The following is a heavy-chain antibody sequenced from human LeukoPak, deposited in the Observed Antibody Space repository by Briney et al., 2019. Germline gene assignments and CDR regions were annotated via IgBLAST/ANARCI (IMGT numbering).Heavy chain of an antibody. V-gene: IGHV3-53*01. CDR3: ARLPGSSSWPNWFDP. D-gene: IGHD6-13*01. CDR1: GFTVSSNY. Sequence: GGSLRLSCAASGFTVSSNYMSWVRQAPGKGLEWVSVIYSGGSTYYADSVKGRFTISRDNSKNTLYLQMNSLRAEDTAVYYCARLPGSSSWPNWFDPWGQGTLVTVSS. J-gene: IGHJ5*02. CDR2: IYSGGST.